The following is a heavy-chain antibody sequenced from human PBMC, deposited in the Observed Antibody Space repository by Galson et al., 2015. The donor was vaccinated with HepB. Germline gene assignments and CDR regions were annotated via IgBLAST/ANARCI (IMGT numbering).Heavy chain of an antibody. Sequence: SLRLSCAASGFTFSSYAMSWVRQAPGKGLEWVSAISGSGGSTYYADSVKGRFTISRDNSKNTLYLQMNSLRAEDTAVYCCAKDVDSGSYLNDYWGQGTLVTVSS. J-gene: IGHJ4*02. D-gene: IGHD1-26*01. V-gene: IGHV3-23*01. CDR2: ISGSGGST. CDR1: GFTFSSYA. CDR3: AKDVDSGSYLNDY.